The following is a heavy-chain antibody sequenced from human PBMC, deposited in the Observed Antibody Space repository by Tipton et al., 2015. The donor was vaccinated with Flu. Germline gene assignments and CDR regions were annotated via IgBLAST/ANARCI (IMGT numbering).Heavy chain of an antibody. D-gene: IGHD3-10*01. CDR1: GSSFSSYW. Sequence: VQLVQSGAEVKKPGESLKISCKGSGSSFSSYWIGWVRQLPGKGLEWMGIIYPGDSDSKYNPSFRGHVTMSVDKSISTVFLQWNRLEASDSAIYYCVRRPFYSGSGSVSVSEYWGQGTLVTVSS. V-gene: IGHV5-51*03. CDR2: IYPGDSDS. CDR3: VRRPFYSGSGSVSVSEY. J-gene: IGHJ4*02.